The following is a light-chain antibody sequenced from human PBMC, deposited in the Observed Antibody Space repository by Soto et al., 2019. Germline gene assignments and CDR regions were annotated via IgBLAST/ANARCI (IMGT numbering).Light chain of an antibody. CDR2: ELS. V-gene: IGLV2-8*01. CDR3: SSYAGSNNFVV. Sequence: QSALTQPPSASGSPGQSVTISCTGTSSDIGGYNYVSWYQQHPGKAPKLMIYELSKRPSGVPDRFSGSKSGNTASLTVSGLQAEDEADYYCSSYAGSNNFVVFGGGNKLTVL. CDR1: SSDIGGYNY. J-gene: IGLJ2*01.